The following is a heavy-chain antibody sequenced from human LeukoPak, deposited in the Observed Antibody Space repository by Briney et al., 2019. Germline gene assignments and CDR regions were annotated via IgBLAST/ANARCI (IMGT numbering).Heavy chain of an antibody. CDR1: GGSISSYY. V-gene: IGHV4-4*07. CDR3: ARGYYDFWSGNNWFDP. J-gene: IGHJ5*02. Sequence: PSETLSLTCTVSGGSISSYYWSWIRQPAGKGLEWIGRIYTSGSTNYNPSLKSRVTISVDTSTNQFSLKLSSVTAADTAVYYCARGYYDFWSGNNWFDPWGQGTLVTVSS. CDR2: IYTSGST. D-gene: IGHD3-3*01.